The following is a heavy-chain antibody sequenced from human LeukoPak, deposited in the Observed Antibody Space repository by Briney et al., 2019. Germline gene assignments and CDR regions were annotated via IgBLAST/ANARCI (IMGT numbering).Heavy chain of an antibody. V-gene: IGHV3-21*01. CDR3: ARDPGRGLYFDY. CDR1: GFTFSSYS. J-gene: IGHJ4*02. D-gene: IGHD6-19*01. Sequence: GGSLRLSCAASGFTFSSYSMNWVRQAPGKGLEWVSSISSRSSYIYYADSVKGRFTISRDNAKNSLYLQMNSLRAEDTAVYYCARDPGRGLYFDYWGQGTLVTVSS. CDR2: ISSRSSYI.